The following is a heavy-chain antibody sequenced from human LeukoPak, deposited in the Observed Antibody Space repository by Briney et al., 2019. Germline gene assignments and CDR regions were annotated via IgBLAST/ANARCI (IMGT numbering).Heavy chain of an antibody. D-gene: IGHD3-22*01. V-gene: IGHV5-51*01. Sequence: GESLKISCKGSGYSFTSYWIGWVRQMPGKGLEWMGIIYPGDSDTRYSPSFQGQVTISADKSITTAYLQWSSLKASDTAMYYCARHGGGYYYDSSGYDKDLLDYWGQGTLVTVSS. CDR3: ARHGGGYYYDSSGYDKDLLDY. CDR2: IYPGDSDT. CDR1: GYSFTSYW. J-gene: IGHJ4*02.